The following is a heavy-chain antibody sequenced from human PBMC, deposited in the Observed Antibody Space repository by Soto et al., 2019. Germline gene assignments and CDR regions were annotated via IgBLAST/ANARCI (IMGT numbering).Heavy chain of an antibody. D-gene: IGHD6-13*01. Sequence: GESLKISCKGSGYTFTNYWIGWVRQMPGKGLEWMGIIYPGDSDTKYNPSFQGHVTISADKSISTAYLQWSSLKASDTAMYYCARHSSSWYYGMDVWGQGTTVTVSS. CDR3: ARHSSSWYYGMDV. CDR2: IYPGDSDT. CDR1: GYTFTNYW. J-gene: IGHJ6*02. V-gene: IGHV5-51*01.